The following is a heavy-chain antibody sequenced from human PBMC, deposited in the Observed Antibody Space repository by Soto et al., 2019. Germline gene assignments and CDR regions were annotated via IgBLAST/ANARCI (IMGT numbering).Heavy chain of an antibody. CDR3: ARRRASDYGGNHHPYYFDR. Sequence: SETLSLTCTVSGASIITDNYFWVWIRQSPRRGLELIGSISYSGRTYDNPSLQSRVTISIDASKNQSSLKLTSVTTADTAVYYCARRRASDYGGNHHPYYFDRWGQGALVTVSS. D-gene: IGHD4-17*01. V-gene: IGHV4-39*01. CDR1: GASIITDNYF. CDR2: ISYSGRT. J-gene: IGHJ4*02.